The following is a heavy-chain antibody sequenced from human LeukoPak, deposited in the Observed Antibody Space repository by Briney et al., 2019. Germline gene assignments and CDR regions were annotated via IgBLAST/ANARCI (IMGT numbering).Heavy chain of an antibody. CDR3: ARDTQYDYVWGSYRHPFDY. V-gene: IGHV3-48*01. CDR1: GFTFSSYS. J-gene: IGHJ4*02. Sequence: GGSLRLSCAASGFTFSSYSMNWVRQAPGKGLEWVSYISSSSSTIYYADSVKGRFTIFRDNAKNSLYLQMNSLRAEDTAVYYCARDTQYDYVWGSYRHPFDYWGQGTLVTVSS. D-gene: IGHD3-16*02. CDR2: ISSSSSTI.